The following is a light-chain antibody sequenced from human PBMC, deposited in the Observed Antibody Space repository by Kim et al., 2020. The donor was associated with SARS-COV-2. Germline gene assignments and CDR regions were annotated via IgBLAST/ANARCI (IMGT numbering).Light chain of an antibody. CDR3: QQYNSHART. CDR1: QSIRGW. V-gene: IGKV1-5*01. Sequence: DIQMTQSPPTLSASVGDRVTITCRASQSIRGWVAWYQQKPGKAPKLLIYAASSLEGGVPSRFSGSGSETEFTLTINSLQPDDFATYYCQQYNSHARTFGQGTTVDIK. CDR2: AAS. J-gene: IGKJ1*01.